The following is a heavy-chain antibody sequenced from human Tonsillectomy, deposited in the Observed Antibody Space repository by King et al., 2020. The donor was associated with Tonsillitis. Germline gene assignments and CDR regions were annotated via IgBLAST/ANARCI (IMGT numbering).Heavy chain of an antibody. Sequence: HVQLVESGGGVVQPGRSLRLSCAASGFTFSSYGMHWVRQAPGKGLEWVAVIWYDGSNKYYADSVKGRFTISRDNSKKTLYLQMNSLRAEDTAVYYCAGDPVAYCGGDCYSGFDYWGQGTLVTVSS. CDR2: IWYDGSNK. CDR3: AGDPVAYCGGDCYSGFDY. CDR1: GFTFSSYG. D-gene: IGHD2-21*02. J-gene: IGHJ4*02. V-gene: IGHV3-33*08.